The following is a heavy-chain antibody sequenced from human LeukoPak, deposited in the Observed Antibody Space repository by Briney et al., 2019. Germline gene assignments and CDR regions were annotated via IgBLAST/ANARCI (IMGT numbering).Heavy chain of an antibody. Sequence: GGSLRLSYAASGFIFTNYFMSWVRQAPGRGLEWVASIKHDGSEKYYVDSVRGRFTISGDNTKNSLYLQMSSLRAEDTAVYYCATDRGWRTSGYYLYYFEYWGQGTLVTFSS. V-gene: IGHV3-7*01. CDR1: GFIFTNYF. CDR3: ATDRGWRTSGYYLYYFEY. D-gene: IGHD3-3*01. CDR2: IKHDGSEK. J-gene: IGHJ4*02.